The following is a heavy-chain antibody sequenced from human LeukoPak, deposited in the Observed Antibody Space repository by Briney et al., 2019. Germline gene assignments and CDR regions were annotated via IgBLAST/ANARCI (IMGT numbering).Heavy chain of an antibody. J-gene: IGHJ5*02. CDR3: ARQLAAVKESTNWFDP. CDR2: ISYDGSNK. Sequence: GGSLRLSCAASGFTFSSYAMHWVRQAPGKGLEWVAVISYDGSNKYYADSVKGRFTISRDNSKNTLYLQMNSLRAEDTAVYYGARQLAAVKESTNWFDPWGQGTLVTVSS. CDR1: GFTFSSYA. D-gene: IGHD6-13*01. V-gene: IGHV3-30*04.